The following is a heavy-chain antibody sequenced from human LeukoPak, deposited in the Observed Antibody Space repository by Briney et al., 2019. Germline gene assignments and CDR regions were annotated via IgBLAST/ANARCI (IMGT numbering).Heavy chain of an antibody. CDR3: ATSSEGGYSYGSDIDY. CDR1: GYTFTAYY. J-gene: IGHJ4*02. Sequence: ASVKVSCKASGYTFTAYYMYWVRQAPGQGLECMGRINPNSGGTNYAQKFQGRVTMTRDTSISTAYMELSRLRSDDTAVYFCATSSEGGYSYGSDIDYWGQGTLVTVSP. CDR2: INPNSGGT. V-gene: IGHV1-2*06. D-gene: IGHD5-18*01.